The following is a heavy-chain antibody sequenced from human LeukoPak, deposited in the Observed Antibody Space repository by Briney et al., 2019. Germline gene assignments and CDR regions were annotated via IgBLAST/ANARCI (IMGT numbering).Heavy chain of an antibody. V-gene: IGHV3-7*01. D-gene: IGHD2-2*02. CDR2: IKEDGSES. CDR3: ARVWSTSCYRY. CDR1: GFNFGEFW. Sequence: GGSLRLSCAASGFNFGEFWMAWVRQTPGMGLEWVADIKEDGSESFYVDSVKGRFTISRDNAKNSLYLQMNSLRAEDTAVYYCARVWSTSCYRYWGQGTLVTVSS. J-gene: IGHJ4*02.